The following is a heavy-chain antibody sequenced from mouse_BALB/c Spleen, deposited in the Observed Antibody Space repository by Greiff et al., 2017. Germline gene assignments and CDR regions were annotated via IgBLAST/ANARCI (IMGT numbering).Heavy chain of an antibody. Sequence: DVKLVESGGGLVQPGGSRKLSCAASGFTFSSFGMHWVRQAPEKGLEWVAYISSGSSTIYYADTVKGRFTISRDNPKNTLFLQMTSLRSEDTAMYYCAIRGLNRAMDYGGQGTSVTVSS. J-gene: IGHJ4*01. CDR1: GFTFSSFG. CDR3: AIRGLNRAMDY. V-gene: IGHV5-17*02. CDR2: ISSGSSTI. D-gene: IGHD2-14*01.